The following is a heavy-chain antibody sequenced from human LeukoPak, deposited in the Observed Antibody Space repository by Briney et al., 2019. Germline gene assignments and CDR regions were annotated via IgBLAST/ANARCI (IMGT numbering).Heavy chain of an antibody. CDR3: AMPHLTMRFDYGIDV. CDR2: ISYDGSNK. Sequence: SGRSLRFSCAASGFTFSSYGRHRVRQAPGKGLEWVAVISYDGSNKYYADSVKGRFTISRDNSKNTLYLQMNSLRAEDTAVYYCAMPHLTMRFDYGIDVWGQGTTVTVSS. CDR1: GFTFSSYG. V-gene: IGHV3-30*03. J-gene: IGHJ6*02. D-gene: IGHD4/OR15-4a*01.